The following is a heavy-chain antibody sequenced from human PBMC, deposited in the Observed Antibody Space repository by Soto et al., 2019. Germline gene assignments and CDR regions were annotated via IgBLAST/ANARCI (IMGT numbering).Heavy chain of an antibody. J-gene: IGHJ4*02. D-gene: IGHD3-3*01. CDR2: IYYSGST. CDR3: ARLIFLEWSNLDY. CDR1: GGSISSYY. Sequence: PSETLSLTCTVSGGSISSYYWSWIRQPPGKGREWIGYIYYSGSTNYNPSLKSRVTISVDTSKNQFSLKLSSVTAADTAVYYCARLIFLEWSNLDYWGQGTLVTVSS. V-gene: IGHV4-59*08.